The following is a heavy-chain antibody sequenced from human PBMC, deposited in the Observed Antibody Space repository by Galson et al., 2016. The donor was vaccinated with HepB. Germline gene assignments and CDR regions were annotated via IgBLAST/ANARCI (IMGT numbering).Heavy chain of an antibody. CDR1: GYTFTSYG. CDR2: INPYNGNT. CDR3: ARDPRKTRYQLLEVYYYYYGMDV. D-gene: IGHD2-2*01. V-gene: IGHV1-18*01. Sequence: SVKVSCKASGYTFTSYGISWVRQAPGQGLEWMGWINPYNGNTNYAQKLQGRVIMTTDTSTSTAYMELRSLRSDDTAVYYCARDPRKTRYQLLEVYYYYYGMDVWGQGTTVTVSS. J-gene: IGHJ6*02.